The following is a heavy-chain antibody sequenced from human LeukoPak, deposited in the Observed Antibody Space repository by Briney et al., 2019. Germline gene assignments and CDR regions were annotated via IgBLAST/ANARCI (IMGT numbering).Heavy chain of an antibody. J-gene: IGHJ5*02. CDR3: ARDRVAGKYNWFDP. CDR1: GFTFSSYG. D-gene: IGHD6-19*01. V-gene: IGHV3-33*01. Sequence: GGSLRLSCAACGFTFSSYGMQGVRQATGKGREGVADIWYEGSKKYYADSVTGRFTISRDNSQNTLYLQMNSLRAEDTAVYYCARDRVAGKYNWFDPWGQGTLVTVSS. CDR2: IWYEGSKK.